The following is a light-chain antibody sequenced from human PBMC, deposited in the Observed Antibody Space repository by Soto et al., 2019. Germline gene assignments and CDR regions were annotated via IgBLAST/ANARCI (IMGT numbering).Light chain of an antibody. CDR2: DAS. V-gene: IGKV1-33*01. J-gene: IGKJ4*01. CDR3: QQFDNVPLT. CDR1: RDITDY. Sequence: THMTQSPSSLSASVGYRLTLTSQASRDITDYLNWYQQKPGKAPKLLIYDASNLETGVPSRFSGSGSGTDFTLTITSLQPEDIATYYCQQFDNVPLTFGGGTKVDIK.